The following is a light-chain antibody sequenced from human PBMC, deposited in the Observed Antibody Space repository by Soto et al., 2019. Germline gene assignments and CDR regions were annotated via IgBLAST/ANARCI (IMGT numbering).Light chain of an antibody. V-gene: IGKV1-5*01. J-gene: IGKJ5*01. CDR1: QSISSW. CDR3: QQSYSTPIT. Sequence: DIQMTQSPSTLSASVGDRVTITCGASQSISSWLAWYQQKPGKAPKLLIYDASSLESGVPSRFRGSGSGTEFTLTITSLKPDDFATYYCQQSYSTPITFGHGTRLEIK. CDR2: DAS.